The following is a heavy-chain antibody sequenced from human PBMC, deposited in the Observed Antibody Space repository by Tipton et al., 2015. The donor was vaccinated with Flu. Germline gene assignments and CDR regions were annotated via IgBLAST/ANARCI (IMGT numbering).Heavy chain of an antibody. CDR2: IYYSGST. J-gene: IGHJ6*03. V-gene: IGHV4-39*01. CDR3: ARLGDQFGFLRYYYYMDV. D-gene: IGHD3-10*01. Sequence: TLSLTCTVSGGSISSSSYYWGWIRQPPGKGLEWIGSIYYSGSTYYNPSLKSRVTISVDTSKNQFSLKLSSVTAADTAVYYCARLGDQFGFLRYYYYMDVWGKGTTVTVSS. CDR1: GGSISSSSYY.